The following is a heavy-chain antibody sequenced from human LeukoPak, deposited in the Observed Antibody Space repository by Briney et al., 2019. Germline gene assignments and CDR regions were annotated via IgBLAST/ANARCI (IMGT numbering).Heavy chain of an antibody. CDR1: GFTFSSYG. CDR3: AKDYYYDSSGYSYYFDY. CDR2: ISYDGSNK. V-gene: IGHV3-30*18. J-gene: IGHJ4*02. D-gene: IGHD3-22*01. Sequence: GGSLRLPCAASGFTFSSYGMHWVRQAPGKGLEWVAVISYDGSNKYYADSVKGRFTISRDNSKNTLYLQMNSLRAEDTAVYYCAKDYYYDSSGYSYYFDYWGQGTLVTVSS.